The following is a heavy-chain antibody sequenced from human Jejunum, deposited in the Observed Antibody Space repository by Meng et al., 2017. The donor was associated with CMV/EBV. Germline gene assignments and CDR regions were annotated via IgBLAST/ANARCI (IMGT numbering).Heavy chain of an antibody. D-gene: IGHD3-10*01. V-gene: IGHV1-8*01. Sequence: GYTCSSYDLNWRRHATGQVLEWMGWMNPYSGNTGSAQSFQGRVTLTSNTSIGTAYMELNSLRSEDTAVYYCARVYWSRHNSGSFDNWGQGTLVTVSS. CDR3: ARVYWSRHNSGSFDN. J-gene: IGHJ4*02. CDR1: GYTCSSYD. CDR2: MNPYSGNT.